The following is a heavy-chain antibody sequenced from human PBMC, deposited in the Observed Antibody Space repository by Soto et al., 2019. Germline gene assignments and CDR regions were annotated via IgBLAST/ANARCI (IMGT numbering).Heavy chain of an antibody. CDR1: GYSFTSYW. D-gene: IGHD6-19*01. CDR2: INPADSDT. Sequence: GESLKISCKGSGYSFTSYWISWVRQMPGKGLEWMGIINPADSDTRYSPSFQGQVTISADKSINTAYLQWSSLKASNTAMYYCARHLDSSGQNYYYYYGIDAWGQGTTVTVSS. CDR3: ARHLDSSGQNYYYYYGIDA. J-gene: IGHJ6*02. V-gene: IGHV5-51*01.